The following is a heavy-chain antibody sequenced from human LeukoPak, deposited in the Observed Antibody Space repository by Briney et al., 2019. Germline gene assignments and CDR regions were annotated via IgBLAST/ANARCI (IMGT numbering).Heavy chain of an antibody. J-gene: IGHJ3*02. Sequence: GGSLRLSCAASGITVASSYMSWVRQAPGKGLEWVSAIYSGGATYYADSAKGRFTISRDNSKNTLYLQMNSLRAEDTAVYYCARDLLPAYCSSTSYTCGNAFDIWGQGTMVTVSS. D-gene: IGHD2-2*01. V-gene: IGHV3-66*01. CDR3: ARDLLPAYCSSTSYTCGNAFDI. CDR2: IYSGGAT. CDR1: GITVASSY.